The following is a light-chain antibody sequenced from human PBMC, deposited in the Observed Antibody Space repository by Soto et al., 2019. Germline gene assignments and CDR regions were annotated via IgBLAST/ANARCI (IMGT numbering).Light chain of an antibody. CDR3: QQYDNWPPKT. Sequence: EVVMTQSPATLSVSPGERATLSCKASQSVRNNLVWYLQKPGQAPRPIIYDATTRATGIPVRFSGSGSGTEFTLTISSLQSEDVGVYYCQQYDNWPPKTFGGGNKVEVK. CDR1: QSVRNN. CDR2: DAT. J-gene: IGKJ4*01. V-gene: IGKV3-15*01.